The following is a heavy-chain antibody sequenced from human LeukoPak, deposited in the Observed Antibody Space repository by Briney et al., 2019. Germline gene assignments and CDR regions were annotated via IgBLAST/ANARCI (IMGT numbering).Heavy chain of an antibody. CDR2: VNHNGYT. D-gene: IGHD4-17*01. V-gene: IGHV4-34*01. Sequence: SETLSLTCAVSGTSFSSYYWSWIRQPPGKGLEWIGEVNHNGYTNDNPSLKNRVTISVDTSKNKFTLSQSSVTTAETRVFFSARMTPVHRFWGQGTLVTVPS. J-gene: IGHJ4*02. CDR1: GTSFSSYY. CDR3: ARMTPVHRF.